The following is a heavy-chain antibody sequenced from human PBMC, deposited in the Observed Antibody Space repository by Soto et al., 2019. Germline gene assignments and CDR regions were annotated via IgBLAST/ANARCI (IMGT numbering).Heavy chain of an antibody. D-gene: IGHD3-16*01. Sequence: QVQLQESGPGLVKPSETLSLTCTVSGGSISSYYWSWIRQPPGKGLEWIGYIYYSGSTNYNPSLKSRVTLSVDTSKNQFCLKRSSVTAADTAVYYCAGGLEMAPWGGWFDPWGQGTLVTVSS. CDR1: GGSISSYY. J-gene: IGHJ5*02. V-gene: IGHV4-59*01. CDR3: AGGLEMAPWGGWFDP. CDR2: IYYSGST.